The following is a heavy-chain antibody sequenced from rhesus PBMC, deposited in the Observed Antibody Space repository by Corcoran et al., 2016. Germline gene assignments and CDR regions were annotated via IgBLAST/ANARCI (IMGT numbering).Heavy chain of an antibody. V-gene: IGHV4-173*01. CDR1: GGAISSNY. CDR2: SASSGGST. Sequence: QLQLQESGPGLMKPSETLSLTCDVSGGAISSNYWSWIRQPPGKGLAWIGRSASSGGSTDYNPSRKSRVTIATDTYKNQVSLKRSSVTAADTAVYYCARERPSGRFDVWGPGVLVTVSS. CDR3: ARERPSGRFDV. J-gene: IGHJ5-1*01.